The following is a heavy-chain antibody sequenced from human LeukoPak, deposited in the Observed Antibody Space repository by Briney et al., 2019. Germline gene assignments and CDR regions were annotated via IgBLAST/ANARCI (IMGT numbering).Heavy chain of an antibody. Sequence: SKTLSLTCTVSGGSISGYYWSWFRQPPGKGLEWFGWIHNSGSTENNPSLKSRVTMSVDTSKNQISLRLYSVTAADTAVYYCVRGGYDSSGYYLDSWGQGTLVTVSS. CDR2: IHNSGST. CDR1: GGSISGYY. J-gene: IGHJ4*02. D-gene: IGHD3-22*01. CDR3: VRGGYDSSGYYLDS. V-gene: IGHV4-59*01.